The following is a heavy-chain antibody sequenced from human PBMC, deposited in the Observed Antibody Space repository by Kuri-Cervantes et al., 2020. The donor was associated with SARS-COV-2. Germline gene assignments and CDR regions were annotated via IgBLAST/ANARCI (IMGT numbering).Heavy chain of an antibody. CDR3: AHRTEGGDYFDY. J-gene: IGHJ4*02. Sequence: SGPTLVKPTQSLTLTCTFSGFSLSTSGVGVGWIRQTPGKALEWLALIYWNDDKRYSPSLKSRLTITKDTSKNQVVLTMTNMDPVDTATYYCAHRTEGGDYFDYWGQGTLVTVSS. CDR1: GFSLSTSGVG. D-gene: IGHD1-14*01. CDR2: IYWNDDK. V-gene: IGHV2-5*01.